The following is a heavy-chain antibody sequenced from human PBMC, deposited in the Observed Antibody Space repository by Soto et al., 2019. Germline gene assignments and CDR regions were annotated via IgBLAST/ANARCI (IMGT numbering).Heavy chain of an antibody. CDR1: EGSISSYY. J-gene: IGHJ4*02. D-gene: IGHD5-12*01. CDR2: ISHSGSA. V-gene: IGHV4-59*08. Sequence: SQTMSLTWTVAEGSISSYYWRWIRQPPGKGLEWIGYISHSGSAKYNPSLKSRVTISVDTSKNQFSLKLSSVTAADTAVYYCARPKGVSRNSGYDLMLDYWGQGTQVTVSS. CDR3: ARPKGVSRNSGYDLMLDY.